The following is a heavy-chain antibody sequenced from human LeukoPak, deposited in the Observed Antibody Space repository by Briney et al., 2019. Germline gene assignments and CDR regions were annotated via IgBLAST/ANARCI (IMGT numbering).Heavy chain of an antibody. D-gene: IGHD3-22*01. Sequence: ASETLSLTCTVSGGSISSYYWSWIRQPPGKGLEWIGYIYYSGSTNYNPSLKSRVTISVDTSKNQFSLKLSSVTAADTAAYYCARDSPWDSSGLDYWGQGTLVTVSS. V-gene: IGHV4-59*01. CDR3: ARDSPWDSSGLDY. J-gene: IGHJ4*02. CDR1: GGSISSYY. CDR2: IYYSGST.